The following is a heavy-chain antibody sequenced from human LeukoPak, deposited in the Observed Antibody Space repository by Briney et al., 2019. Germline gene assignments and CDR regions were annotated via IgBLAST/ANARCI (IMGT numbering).Heavy chain of an antibody. CDR2: IWYDGSNK. CDR1: GFTFSSYG. V-gene: IGHV3-33*01. Sequence: PGGSLRLSCAASGFTFSSYGMHWVRQAPGKGLEWVAVIWYDGSNKYYADSVKGRFTISRDNSKNTLYLQMNSLRAEDTAVYYCARGGDIVVVPAAMSLDYWGQGTLVTVSS. D-gene: IGHD2-2*01. J-gene: IGHJ4*02. CDR3: ARGGDIVVVPAAMSLDY.